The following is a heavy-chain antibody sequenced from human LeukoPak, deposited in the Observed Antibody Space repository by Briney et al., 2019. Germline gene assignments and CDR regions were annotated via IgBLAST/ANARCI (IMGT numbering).Heavy chain of an antibody. J-gene: IGHJ4*02. CDR3: ASPDLYGSGSSGDY. D-gene: IGHD3-10*01. V-gene: IGHV3-53*01. Sequence: GGSLRLSCTVSGFTVSSNSMSWVRQAPGKGLEWVSFIYSDNTHYSDSVKGRFTISRDNSKNTLYLQMNSLRAEDTAVYYCASPDLYGSGSSGDYWGQGTLVTVSS. CDR1: GFTVSSNS. CDR2: IYSDNT.